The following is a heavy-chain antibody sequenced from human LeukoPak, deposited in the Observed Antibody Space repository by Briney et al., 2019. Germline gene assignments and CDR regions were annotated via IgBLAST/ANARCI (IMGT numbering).Heavy chain of an antibody. CDR1: GFTFSSYA. D-gene: IGHD2-2*01. Sequence: PGGSLRLSCAASGFTFSSYAMSWVRQAPGKGLEWVSAISGRGGSTYYADSVKGRFTISRDNSKNTLYLQMNSLRAEDTAVYYCGSSTSFSEAFDIWGQGTMVTISS. CDR2: ISGRGGST. CDR3: GSSTSFSEAFDI. J-gene: IGHJ3*02. V-gene: IGHV3-23*01.